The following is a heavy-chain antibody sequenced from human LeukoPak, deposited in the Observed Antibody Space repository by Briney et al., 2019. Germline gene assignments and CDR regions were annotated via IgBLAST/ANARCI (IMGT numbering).Heavy chain of an antibody. CDR2: INHSGST. Sequence: PSETLSLTCAVYGGSFSGYYWSWIRQPPGKGLEWNGEINHSGSTNYNPSLKSRVTISVDASKNQFSLKLSSVTAADTAVYYCARGPVRYCSSTSCYGFDSWGQGTLVTVSS. D-gene: IGHD2-2*01. J-gene: IGHJ5*01. V-gene: IGHV4-34*01. CDR1: GGSFSGYY. CDR3: ARGPVRYCSSTSCYGFDS.